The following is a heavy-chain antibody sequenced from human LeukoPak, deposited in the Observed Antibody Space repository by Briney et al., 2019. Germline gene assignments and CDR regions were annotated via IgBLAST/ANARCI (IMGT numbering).Heavy chain of an antibody. D-gene: IGHD2-2*03. Sequence: GESLKISCKGSGYSFPTYWIAWVRQMPGKGLEWMGIIYPDESNIRYSPSFQGQVTISADKSVSTAYLQWSSLKASDTAMYYCARPPSRGYSSSFEYWGQGTLVTVSS. CDR3: ARPPSRGYSSSFEY. CDR2: IYPDESNI. V-gene: IGHV5-51*01. J-gene: IGHJ4*02. CDR1: GYSFPTYW.